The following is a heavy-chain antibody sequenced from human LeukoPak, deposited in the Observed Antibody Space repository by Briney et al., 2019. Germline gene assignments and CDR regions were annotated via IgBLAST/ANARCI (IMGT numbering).Heavy chain of an antibody. Sequence: GGSLRLSCAASGFTVSSNYMSWVRQAPGKGLEYVSAISSNGGSTYYANSVKGRFTISRDNSKNTLYLQMGSLRAEDMAVYYCARGGEQWLVGAYDYWGQGTLVTVSS. CDR2: ISSNGGST. D-gene: IGHD6-19*01. V-gene: IGHV3-64*01. CDR1: GFTVSSNY. CDR3: ARGGEQWLVGAYDY. J-gene: IGHJ4*02.